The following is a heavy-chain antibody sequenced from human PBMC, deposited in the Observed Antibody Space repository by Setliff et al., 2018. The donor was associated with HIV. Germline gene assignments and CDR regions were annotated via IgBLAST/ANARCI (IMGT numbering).Heavy chain of an antibody. CDR2: ISNSGTST. J-gene: IGHJ3*01. V-gene: IGHV3-23*01. CDR1: RFTFSNNA. CDR3: ARDATYYNFWSGSYDAFDV. D-gene: IGHD3-3*01. Sequence: GGSLRLSCAASRFTFSNNAMGWVRQAPGKGLEWVSSISNSGTSTLYAASVKGRFTISRDNSKNTVYLQMNSLRAEDTAVYYCARDATYYNFWSGSYDAFDVWGPGTMVTVSS.